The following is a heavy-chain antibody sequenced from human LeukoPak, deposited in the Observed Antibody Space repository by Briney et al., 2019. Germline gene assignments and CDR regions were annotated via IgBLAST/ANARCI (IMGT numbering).Heavy chain of an antibody. CDR2: INHSGST. V-gene: IGHV4-34*01. J-gene: IGHJ3*02. D-gene: IGHD3-22*01. CDR3: AREAYYDSSGYFWADI. CDR1: GGSFSGYY. Sequence: KPSETLSLTCAVYGGSFSGYYWSWIRQPPGKGLEWIGEINHSGSTNYNPSLKSRVTISVDTSKNQFALRLSSVTAADTAVYYCAREAYYDSSGYFWADIWGQGTMVTVSS.